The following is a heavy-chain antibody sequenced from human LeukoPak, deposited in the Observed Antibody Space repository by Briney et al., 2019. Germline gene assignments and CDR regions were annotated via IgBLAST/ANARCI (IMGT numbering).Heavy chain of an antibody. CDR1: GFTFSSYA. CDR2: ISGSGGST. J-gene: IGHJ6*02. Sequence: GGSLRLSCAASGFTFSSYAMSWVRQAPGKGLEWVSAISGSGGSTYYADSVKGLFTISRDNSKNTLYLQMNSLRAEDTAVYYCAAIDRVYYYYGMDVWGQGTTVTVSS. CDR3: AAIDRVYYYYGMDV. V-gene: IGHV3-23*01. D-gene: IGHD3-22*01.